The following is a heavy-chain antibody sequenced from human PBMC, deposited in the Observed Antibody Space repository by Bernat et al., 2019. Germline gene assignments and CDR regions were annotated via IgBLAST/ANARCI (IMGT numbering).Heavy chain of an antibody. D-gene: IGHD6-13*01. Sequence: EVQLVESGGGLVQPGGSLRLSCAASGFTFSSYWMHWVRQAPGKGLVWVSRINSDGSSTSYADSWKARFTISRDHAKTTLYLQMNSLRAEDTAVYYCARDRGYSSLDWGQGTLVTVSS. J-gene: IGHJ4*02. CDR3: ARDRGYSSLD. CDR2: INSDGSST. V-gene: IGHV3-74*01. CDR1: GFTFSSYW.